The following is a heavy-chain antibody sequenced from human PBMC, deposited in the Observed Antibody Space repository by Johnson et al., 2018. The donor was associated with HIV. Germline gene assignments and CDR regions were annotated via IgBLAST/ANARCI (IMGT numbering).Heavy chain of an antibody. J-gene: IGHJ3*02. D-gene: IGHD5-24*01. V-gene: IGHV3-53*01. Sequence: EVQLVESGGGLIQPGGSLRLSCAASGFTVSSNYMSWVRQAPGKGLEWVSIVYSGGNTYYADSVKGRFTISRDNSKNTLYLQMNRLRAEDTAVYYCAREWLYGFDIWGQGTMVTVSS. CDR1: GFTVSSNY. CDR2: VYSGGNT. CDR3: AREWLYGFDI.